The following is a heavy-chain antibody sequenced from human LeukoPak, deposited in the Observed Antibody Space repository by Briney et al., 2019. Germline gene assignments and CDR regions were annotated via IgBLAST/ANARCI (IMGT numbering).Heavy chain of an antibody. CDR3: AREGADIAAAGFDY. CDR1: VYTYTNYA. V-gene: IGHV7-4-1*02. CDR2: LNTNTGNP. Sequence: SVKVSCKASVYTYTNYAMNWVRQAPGQGLEWMGWLNTNTGNPTYAQGFTGRFVFSLDTSVSTAYLQISSRKGEDTAVYYCAREGADIAAAGFDYWGQGTLVTVSS. J-gene: IGHJ4*02. D-gene: IGHD6-25*01.